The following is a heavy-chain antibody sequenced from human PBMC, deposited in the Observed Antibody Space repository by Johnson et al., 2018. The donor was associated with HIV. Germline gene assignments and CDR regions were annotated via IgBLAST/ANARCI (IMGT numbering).Heavy chain of an antibody. CDR2: ISGSGGRT. Sequence: MLLVESGGGVVQPGRSLRLSCAASGFTFSSYAMHWVHKAPGKGLEWVSAISGSGGRTYYAASVKGRFTISRDNAKNSLYLQMNSLRAEDTAVYYCANDLDSSSWGAFNIWGQGAMVTVSS. CDR3: ANDLDSSSWGAFNI. V-gene: IGHV3-23*04. D-gene: IGHD6-6*01. CDR1: GFTFSSYA. J-gene: IGHJ3*02.